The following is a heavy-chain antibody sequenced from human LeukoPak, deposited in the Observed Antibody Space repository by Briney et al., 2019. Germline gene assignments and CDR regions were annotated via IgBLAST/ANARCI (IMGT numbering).Heavy chain of an antibody. CDR1: GFTFSSYG. CDR3: ARTSHCDY. V-gene: IGHV3-23*01. Sequence: GSLRLSCAASGFTFSSYGMSWVRQAPGKGLEWVSVISGSGGSTYHADSVKGRFTISRDNSENTLYLQMNSLRAEDTAVYYCARTSHCDYWGQGTQVTVSS. J-gene: IGHJ4*02. D-gene: IGHD1-7*01. CDR2: ISGSGGST.